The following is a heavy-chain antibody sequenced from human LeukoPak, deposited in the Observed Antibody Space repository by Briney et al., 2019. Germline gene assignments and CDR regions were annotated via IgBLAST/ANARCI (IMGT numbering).Heavy chain of an antibody. CDR3: ARHWAPTEPYSRWSEYFQH. V-gene: IGHV5-10-1*01. CDR2: IEPSDCYT. CDR1: GYSFNSYW. D-gene: IGHD6-13*01. J-gene: IGHJ1*01. Sequence: PGESLKIPCQGSGYSFNSYWISWVRQMPGKGLEWVGRIEPSDCYTNYSPSFQGHVTISADKSISTAYLQWSSLKASDTAMYYCARHWAPTEPYSRWSEYFQHWGQGTLVTVSS.